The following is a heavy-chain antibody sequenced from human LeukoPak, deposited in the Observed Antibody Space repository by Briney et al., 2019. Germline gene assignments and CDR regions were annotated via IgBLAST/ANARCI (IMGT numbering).Heavy chain of an antibody. CDR2: INPNSGGT. V-gene: IGHV1-2*02. D-gene: IGHD4-17*01. J-gene: IGHJ5*02. Sequence: WASVKVSCKASGYTFTGYYMHWVRQAPGQGLEWMGWINPNSGGTNYAQKFQGRVTMTRDTSISTAYMELSRLRSDDTAVYYCARVARGHDYGDYELNWFDPWGQGTLVTVSS. CDR3: ARVARGHDYGDYELNWFDP. CDR1: GYTFTGYY.